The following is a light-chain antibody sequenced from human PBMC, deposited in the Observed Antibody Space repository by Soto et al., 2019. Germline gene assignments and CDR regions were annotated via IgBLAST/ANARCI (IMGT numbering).Light chain of an antibody. CDR3: HQYRTYS. CDR2: HAS. V-gene: IGKV1-5*01. CDR1: ESISNW. J-gene: IGKJ1*01. Sequence: IQLTQSPTTLPASVGDRVTLTCRASESISNWLAWYQQRPGTAPKLLIYHASILETAVPSRFSGNGSWTEFTLTISSLQPGDFATYSGHQYRTYSFGQGSRVEIK.